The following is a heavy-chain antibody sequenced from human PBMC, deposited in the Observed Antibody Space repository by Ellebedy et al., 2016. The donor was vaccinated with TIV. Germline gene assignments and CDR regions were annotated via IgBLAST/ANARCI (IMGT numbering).Heavy chain of an antibody. CDR3: ARGFSSHCPDY. J-gene: IGHJ4*02. CDR1: GGSISSGGYY. V-gene: IGHV3-11*01. CDR2: ISSSGSTI. D-gene: IGHD3-3*01. Sequence: GGSLRLXXTVSGGSISSGGYYWSWIRQAPGKGLEWVSYISSSGSTIYYADSVKGRFTISRDNAKNSLYLQMNSLRAEDTAVYYCARGFSSHCPDYWGQGTLVTVSS.